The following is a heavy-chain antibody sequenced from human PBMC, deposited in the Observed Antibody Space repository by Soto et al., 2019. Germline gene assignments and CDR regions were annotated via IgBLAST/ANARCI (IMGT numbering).Heavy chain of an antibody. V-gene: IGHV1-18*01. D-gene: IGHD5-18*01. J-gene: IGHJ5*02. Sequence: QVQLVQSGAEVKKPGASVKVSCKASGYIFTDYGISWVRQAPGQGLEWMGWVNIHSGDTNHAQNLQGRVTMTADRSTGTAYLGLRRLRLDDTGVYYCARERGGYSYGESWGQGTLVTVSS. CDR2: VNIHSGDT. CDR3: ARERGGYSYGES. CDR1: GYIFTDYG.